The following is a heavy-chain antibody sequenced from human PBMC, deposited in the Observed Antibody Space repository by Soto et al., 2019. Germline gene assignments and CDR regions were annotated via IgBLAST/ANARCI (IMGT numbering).Heavy chain of an antibody. CDR1: GFTFSSYA. J-gene: IGHJ6*02. D-gene: IGHD5-18*01. CDR2: ISGSGGST. CDR3: AKATGIQLWLQNYYYGMDV. Sequence: GGSLRLSCAASGFTFSSYAISWVRQAPGKGLEWVSAISGSGGSTYYADSVKGRFTVSRDNSKNTLYLQMNSLRAEDTAVYYWAKATGIQLWLQNYYYGMDVWGQGTTVTVSS. V-gene: IGHV3-23*01.